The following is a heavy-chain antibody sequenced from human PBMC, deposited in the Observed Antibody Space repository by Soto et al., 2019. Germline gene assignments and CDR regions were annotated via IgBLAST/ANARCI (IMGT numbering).Heavy chain of an antibody. CDR2: IYHSGRT. D-gene: IGHD6-13*01. CDR3: AREGIAAAGTSSYFDL. Sequence: QVQLQESGPGLVKPSGTLSLTCAVSGGSISSSNCWSWVRQPPGKGLEWIGEIYHSGRTNYNPSLTSRVTISVDKSKNQFSLKLSSVTAADTAVYYCAREGIAAAGTSSYFDLWGRGTLVTVSS. V-gene: IGHV4-4*02. CDR1: GGSISSSNC. J-gene: IGHJ2*01.